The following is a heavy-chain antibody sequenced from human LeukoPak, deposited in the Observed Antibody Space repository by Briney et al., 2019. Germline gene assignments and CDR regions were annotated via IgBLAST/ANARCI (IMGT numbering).Heavy chain of an antibody. V-gene: IGHV3-21*01. Sequence: GGSLRLSCAASGFTFSSYSMNWVRQAPGKGLEWVSSISSSSSYIYYADSVKGRFTISRDSAKNSLYLQMNSLRAEDTAVYYCARDEGGSYFHFDHWGQGTLVTVSS. CDR1: GFTFSSYS. J-gene: IGHJ4*02. CDR2: ISSSSSYI. CDR3: ARDEGGSYFHFDH. D-gene: IGHD1-26*01.